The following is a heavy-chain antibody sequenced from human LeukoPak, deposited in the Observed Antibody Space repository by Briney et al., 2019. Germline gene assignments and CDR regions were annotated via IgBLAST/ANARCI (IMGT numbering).Heavy chain of an antibody. J-gene: IGHJ4*02. V-gene: IGHV3-30*03. CDR1: EFTFSNYW. D-gene: IGHD2-15*01. CDR3: ARVRPADYCSGGSCSPFDY. CDR2: ISYDGSNK. Sequence: GGSLRLSCAASEFTFSNYWMHWVRQAPGKGLEWVAVISYDGSNKYYADSVKGRFTISRDNSKNTLYLQMNSLRAEDTAVYYCARVRPADYCSGGSCSPFDYWGQGTLVTVSS.